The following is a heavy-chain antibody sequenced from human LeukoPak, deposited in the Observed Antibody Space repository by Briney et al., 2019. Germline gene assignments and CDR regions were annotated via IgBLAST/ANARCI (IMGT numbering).Heavy chain of an antibody. CDR2: IYSSGST. V-gene: IGHV3-53*01. Sequence: GGSLRLSCAASGFTVNNNYMSWVRQAPGKGLEWVSVIYSSGSTYYADSVKGRFTISRDISKNSLYLQMTSLRAEDTAVYYCARDLGYYASSANWGQGTLVTDSS. D-gene: IGHD3-22*01. CDR3: ARDLGYYASSAN. CDR1: GFTVNNNY. J-gene: IGHJ4*02.